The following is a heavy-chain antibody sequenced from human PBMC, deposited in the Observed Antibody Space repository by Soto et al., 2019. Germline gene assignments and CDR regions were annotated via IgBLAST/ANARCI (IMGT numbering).Heavy chain of an antibody. D-gene: IGHD3-9*01. J-gene: IGHJ4*02. CDR1: GYSFTSYW. V-gene: IGHV5-51*01. Sequence: RESLKISCKGSGYSFTSYWIGWVRQMPGKGLEWMGIIYPGDSDTRYSPSFQGQVTISADKSISTAYLQWSSLKASDTAMYYCARRYDDILTGYHNWGQGTLVTVS. CDR2: IYPGDSDT. CDR3: ARRYDDILTGYHN.